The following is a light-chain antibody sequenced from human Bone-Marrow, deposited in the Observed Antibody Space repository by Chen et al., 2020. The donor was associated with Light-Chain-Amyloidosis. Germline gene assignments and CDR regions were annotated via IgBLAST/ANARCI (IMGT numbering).Light chain of an antibody. CDR3: QQYNDWPRT. J-gene: IGKJ1*01. V-gene: IGKV3-15*01. Sequence: EIVMPQSPATLSVSTGERDTLSCRASQSVGSKVAWYQQKTGQAPRLLTYGASTRATGVAARFSGSGSGTEFTLTISSLQSEDFAVYYCQQYNDWPRTFGQGTKVEIK. CDR1: QSVGSK. CDR2: GAS.